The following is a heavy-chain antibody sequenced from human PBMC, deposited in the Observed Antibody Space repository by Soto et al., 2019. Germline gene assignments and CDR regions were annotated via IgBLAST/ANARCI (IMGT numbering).Heavy chain of an antibody. V-gene: IGHV3-21*01. Sequence: PGGSLRLSCAASGFTFSNYSMNWVRQAPGKGLEWVSSISSSSSYIYYADSVKGRFTISRDNAKNSLYLQMNSLRAEDMAVYYCARDLTVNYDFWSGSRYYFDYWGQGTLVTVSS. CDR1: GFTFSNYS. J-gene: IGHJ4*02. CDR3: ARDLTVNYDFWSGSRYYFDY. D-gene: IGHD3-3*01. CDR2: ISSSSSYI.